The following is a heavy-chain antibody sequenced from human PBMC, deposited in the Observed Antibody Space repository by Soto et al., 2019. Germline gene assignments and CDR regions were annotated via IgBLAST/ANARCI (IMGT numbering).Heavy chain of an antibody. J-gene: IGHJ5*02. D-gene: IGHD3-16*02. CDR1: GFTFSNSA. V-gene: IGHV3-23*01. Sequence: PGGSLRLSCAASGFTFSNSAMTWVRQALGKGPEWVSSIGRTNNTHYADFVKGRFAISRDNSQNTLYLQMNSLTAADTAVYFCAKVDAYSYRCDPCGQGPLVTVAS. CDR2: IGRTNNT. CDR3: AKVDAYSYRCDP.